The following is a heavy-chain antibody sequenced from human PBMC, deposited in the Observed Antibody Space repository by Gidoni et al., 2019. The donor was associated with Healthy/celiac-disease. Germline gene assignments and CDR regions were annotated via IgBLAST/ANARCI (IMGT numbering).Heavy chain of an antibody. J-gene: IGHJ4*02. CDR3: TTDYDSSGPPPPDY. V-gene: IGHV3-15*01. Sequence: EVQLVESGGGLVKPGGSLRLSCAASGFTFSNAWMSWVRQAPGKGLEWVGRIKSKTDGGTTDYAAPVKGRFTISRDDSKNTLYLQMNSLKTEDTAVYYCTTDYDSSGPPPPDYWGQGTLVTVSS. D-gene: IGHD3-22*01. CDR2: IKSKTDGGTT. CDR1: GFTFSNAW.